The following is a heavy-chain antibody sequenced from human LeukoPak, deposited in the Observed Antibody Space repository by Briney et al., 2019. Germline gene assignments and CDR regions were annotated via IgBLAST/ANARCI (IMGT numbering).Heavy chain of an antibody. V-gene: IGHV1-46*01. J-gene: IGHJ3*02. CDR2: INPSGGST. CDR1: GYTLTELS. CDR3: ARGRHYYDSSDYYYEGDAFDI. D-gene: IGHD3-22*01. Sequence: VASVKVSCKVSGYTLTELSMHWVRQAPGQGLQWMGIINPSGGSTSYAQKFQGRVTMTRDMSTSTVYMELSSLRSEDTAVYYCARGRHYYDSSDYYYEGDAFDIWGQGTMVTVSS.